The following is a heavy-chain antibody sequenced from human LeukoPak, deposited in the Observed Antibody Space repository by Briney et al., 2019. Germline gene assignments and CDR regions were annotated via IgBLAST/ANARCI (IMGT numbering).Heavy chain of an antibody. CDR1: GGSFSGYY. D-gene: IGHD6-19*01. CDR3: ATIRESYSSGWYAGSGDY. V-gene: IGHV4-34*01. J-gene: IGHJ4*02. CDR2: INHSGST. Sequence: PSETLSLTCAVYGGSFSGYYWSWIRQPPGKGLEWIGEINHSGSTNYNPPLKSRVTISVDTSKNQFSLKLSSVTAADTAVYYCATIRESYSSGWYAGSGDYWGQGTLVTVSS.